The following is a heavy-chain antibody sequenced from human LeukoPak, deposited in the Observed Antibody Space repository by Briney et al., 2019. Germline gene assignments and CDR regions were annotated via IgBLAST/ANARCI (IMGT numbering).Heavy chain of an antibody. Sequence: PSETLSLTCTDSGGSISSSDYYWGWIRQPPGKGLEWIGYIYYSGSTYYNPSLKSRVTISVDTSKNQFSLKLSSVTAADTAVYYCAAGIAVPDAFDIWGQGTMVTVSS. D-gene: IGHD6-19*01. CDR3: AAGIAVPDAFDI. V-gene: IGHV4-30-4*08. CDR1: GGSISSSDYY. CDR2: IYYSGST. J-gene: IGHJ3*02.